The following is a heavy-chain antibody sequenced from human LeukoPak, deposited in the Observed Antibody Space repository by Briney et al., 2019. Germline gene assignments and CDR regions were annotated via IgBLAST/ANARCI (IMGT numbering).Heavy chain of an antibody. J-gene: IGHJ6*02. Sequence: PETLSLTCTVSGGSISSYYWSWIRQPPGKGLEWIGYIYYSGSTNYNPSLKSRVTISVDTSKNQFSLKLSSVTAADTAVYYCARFDGYDFYYYYGMDVWGQGTTVTVSS. D-gene: IGHD5-24*01. V-gene: IGHV4-59*01. CDR1: GGSISSYY. CDR2: IYYSGST. CDR3: ARFDGYDFYYYYGMDV.